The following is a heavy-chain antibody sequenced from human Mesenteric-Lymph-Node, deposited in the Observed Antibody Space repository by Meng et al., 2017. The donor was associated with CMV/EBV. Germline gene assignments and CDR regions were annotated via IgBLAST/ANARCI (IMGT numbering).Heavy chain of an antibody. D-gene: IGHD3-3*01. J-gene: IGHJ6*02. V-gene: IGHV3-7*01. CDR2: IKQVGSEK. CDR3: ARDGVRFLEWLSHFYYNGMDV. Sequence: GESLKISCAASGFTFSSSWMSWVRPAPGKGLEWVANIKQVGSEKYYVDSVKGRFTISRDNAKNTLYLQMNSLRAEDTAVYYCARDGVRFLEWLSHFYYNGMDVWGQGTTVTVSS. CDR1: GFTFSSSW.